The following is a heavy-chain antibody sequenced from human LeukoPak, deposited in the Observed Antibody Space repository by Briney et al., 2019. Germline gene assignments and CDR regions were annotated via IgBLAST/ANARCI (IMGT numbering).Heavy chain of an antibody. Sequence: PGGSLRLSCTASGFTFGDYAMSWVRQAPGKGLEWVGFIRSKAYGGTTEYAASVKGRFTISRDDSKSIAYLQMNSLKTEDTAVYYCTRDLTYYDILTGYSYYYYYYMDVWGKGTTVTISS. CDR2: IRSKAYGGTT. J-gene: IGHJ6*03. CDR3: TRDLTYYDILTGYSYYYYYYMDV. V-gene: IGHV3-49*04. CDR1: GFTFGDYA. D-gene: IGHD3-9*01.